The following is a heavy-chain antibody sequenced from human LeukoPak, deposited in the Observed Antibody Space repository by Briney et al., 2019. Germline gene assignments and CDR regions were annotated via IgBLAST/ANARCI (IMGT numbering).Heavy chain of an antibody. D-gene: IGHD1-26*01. J-gene: IGHJ6*04. CDR1: GFTLSSYA. CDR3: ATFTWDSRAYYYYGMDV. Sequence: AGSLRLSCAASGFTLSSYAMSWVRQAPGKGLEWVSGISDSGVATFYAASVKGRFTISRDNSKNTLYLQMDSLRAEDTAVYYCATFTWDSRAYYYYGMDVWGKGTTVTVSS. CDR2: ISDSGVAT. V-gene: IGHV3-23*01.